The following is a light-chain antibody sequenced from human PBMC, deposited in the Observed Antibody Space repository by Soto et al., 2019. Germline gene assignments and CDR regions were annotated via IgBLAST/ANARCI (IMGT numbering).Light chain of an antibody. CDR3: QQYNKWPQT. V-gene: IGKV3D-15*01. CDR1: QSVSSS. Sequence: EIMMTQSPATLSVSPGERATLSCRASQSVSSSLAWYQQKPGQAPRLLIYGASTRATGIPARFSGVGSGTEFTLTISSLQSEDFAVYYCQQYNKWPQTFGQGTRLEIK. J-gene: IGKJ5*01. CDR2: GAS.